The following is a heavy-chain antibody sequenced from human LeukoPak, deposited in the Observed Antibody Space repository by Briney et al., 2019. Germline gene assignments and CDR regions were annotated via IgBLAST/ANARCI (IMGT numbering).Heavy chain of an antibody. CDR3: ARRAGGLARNNWFDP. CDR2: ISTSSSYI. Sequence: PGGSLRLSCAASGFTFSSYSMNWVRRAPGKGLEWVSSISTSSSYIYYADSVKGRFIISRDNAKKSLYLQMNSLRAVDTAVYYCARRAGGLARNNWFDPWGQGTLITVSS. CDR1: GFTFSSYS. D-gene: IGHD3-16*01. J-gene: IGHJ5*02. V-gene: IGHV3-21*01.